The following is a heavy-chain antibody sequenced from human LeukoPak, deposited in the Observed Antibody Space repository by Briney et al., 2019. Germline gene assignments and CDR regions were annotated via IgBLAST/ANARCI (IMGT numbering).Heavy chain of an antibody. CDR2: IRGSGGST. Sequence: PGGSLRLSXAASGCTFCCYAMSWVRQAPGRVLWWVSAIRGSGGSTYCADSAKGRSTTSRENSRNTLLLQINSPRSDAPTDYSCAKGGEYVIFGVVIPYFDYWGQGTLVTVSS. D-gene: IGHD3-3*01. V-gene: IGHV3-23*01. CDR1: GCTFCCYA. CDR3: AKGGEYVIFGVVIPYFDY. J-gene: IGHJ4*02.